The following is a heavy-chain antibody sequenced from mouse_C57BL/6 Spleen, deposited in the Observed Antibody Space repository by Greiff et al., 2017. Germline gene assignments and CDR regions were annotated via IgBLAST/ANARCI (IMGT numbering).Heavy chain of an antibody. J-gene: IGHJ1*03. CDR2: INPGSGGT. D-gene: IGHD1-1*01. V-gene: IGHV1-54*01. CDR1: GYAFTNYL. CDR3: ARGITTVGATGYFDV. Sequence: QVQLQQSGAELVRPGTSVKVSCKASGYAFTNYLIEWVKQRPGQGLEWIGVINPGSGGTNYNEKFKGKATLTADKSSSTAYMQLSSLTSEDSAVYFCARGITTVGATGYFDVWGTGTTVTVSS.